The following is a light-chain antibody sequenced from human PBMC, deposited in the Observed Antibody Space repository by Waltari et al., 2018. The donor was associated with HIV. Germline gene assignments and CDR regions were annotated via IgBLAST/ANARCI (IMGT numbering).Light chain of an antibody. J-gene: IGLJ1*01. CDR3: SSYTSSSPYA. Sequence: QPALTQHAFVSRSPGQSITISCTGTSSDVGGYNYVSWYQQHPGKAPKLMIYDVSNRPSGVSNRFSGSKSGNTASLTISGLQAEDEADYYCSSYTSSSPYAFGTGTKVTVL. CDR1: SSDVGGYNY. V-gene: IGLV2-14*03. CDR2: DVS.